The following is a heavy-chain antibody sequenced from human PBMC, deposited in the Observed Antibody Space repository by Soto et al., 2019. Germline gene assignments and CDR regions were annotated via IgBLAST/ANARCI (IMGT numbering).Heavy chain of an antibody. J-gene: IGHJ4*02. Sequence: GSLRLSCAASGFTFSSYALSWVRLAPGKGLEWVSAISGSGAGTYYADSVKGRFTISRDNSKNTLYLQMNSLRAEDTAVYYCANSIAAAGIAMDYWGQGTLVTVSS. CDR2: ISGSGAGT. CDR3: ANSIAAAGIAMDY. CDR1: GFTFSSYA. D-gene: IGHD6-13*01. V-gene: IGHV3-23*01.